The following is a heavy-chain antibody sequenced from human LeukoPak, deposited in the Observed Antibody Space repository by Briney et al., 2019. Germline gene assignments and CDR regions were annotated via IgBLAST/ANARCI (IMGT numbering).Heavy chain of an antibody. V-gene: IGHV1-3*01. Sequence: ASVKVSCKASGYSFTTYAIHWVRQAPGQGLQWMGWISVGDGNTKFSQKFQGRVTLTRDTSASTAYMELTSLISEDTAVYYCARGYSGVVPAAHPDFWGQGTPVTVSS. D-gene: IGHD2-2*01. J-gene: IGHJ4*02. CDR3: ARGYSGVVPAAHPDF. CDR1: GYSFTTYA. CDR2: ISVGDGNT.